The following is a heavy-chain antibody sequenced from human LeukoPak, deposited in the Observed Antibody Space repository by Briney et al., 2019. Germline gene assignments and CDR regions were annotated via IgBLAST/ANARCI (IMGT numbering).Heavy chain of an antibody. CDR3: ARDMVGAGWFDP. CDR1: GGSLSSYY. CDR2: IYYSGST. V-gene: IGHV4-59*01. Sequence: SETLSLTCTVSGGSLSSYYWSWIRQPPGKGLEWIGYIYYSGSTNYNPSLKSRVTISVDTSKNQFSLKLGSVTAADTAVYYCARDMVGAGWFDPWGQGTLVTVSS. J-gene: IGHJ5*02. D-gene: IGHD3-10*01.